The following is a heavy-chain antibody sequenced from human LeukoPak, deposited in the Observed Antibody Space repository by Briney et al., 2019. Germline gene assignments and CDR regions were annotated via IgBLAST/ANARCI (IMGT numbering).Heavy chain of an antibody. CDR3: ARDRDTAMVHAAFDI. CDR2: ISYDGSNK. D-gene: IGHD5-18*01. J-gene: IGHJ3*02. Sequence: GGSLRLSCVASGFTFSSYAIHWVRQAPGKGLEWVAVISYDGSNKYYADSVKGRFTISRDNSKNTLYLQMNSLRAEDTAVYYCARDRDTAMVHAAFDIWGQGTMVTVSS. CDR1: GFTFSSYA. V-gene: IGHV3-30*04.